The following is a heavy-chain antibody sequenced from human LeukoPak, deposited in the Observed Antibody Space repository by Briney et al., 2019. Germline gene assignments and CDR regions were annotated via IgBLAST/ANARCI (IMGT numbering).Heavy chain of an antibody. CDR2: ISSSSSI. Sequence: GGSLRLSCAASGFTFSSYSMNWVRQAPGKGLEWVSYISSSSSIYYADSLKGRFTISRDNAKNSLYLQMNSLRDEDTAVYYCARSHGYNTDYWGQGTLVTVSS. D-gene: IGHD5-24*01. J-gene: IGHJ4*02. CDR3: ARSHGYNTDY. CDR1: GFTFSSYS. V-gene: IGHV3-48*02.